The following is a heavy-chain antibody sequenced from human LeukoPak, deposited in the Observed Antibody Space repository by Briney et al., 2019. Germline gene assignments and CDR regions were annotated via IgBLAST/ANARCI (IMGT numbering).Heavy chain of an antibody. V-gene: IGHV4-34*01. J-gene: IGHJ4*02. D-gene: IGHD5-12*01. CDR2: INHSGST. Sequence: SETLSLTCAVYGGSFSGYYWSWIRQPPGKGLEWIGEINHSGSTNYNPSLKSRVTISVDTSKNQFSLKLNSVTAADTAVYYCARTLPMGWLRYNNPDYYFDYWGQGTPVTVPS. CDR3: ARTLPMGWLRYNNPDYYFDY. CDR1: GGSFSGYY.